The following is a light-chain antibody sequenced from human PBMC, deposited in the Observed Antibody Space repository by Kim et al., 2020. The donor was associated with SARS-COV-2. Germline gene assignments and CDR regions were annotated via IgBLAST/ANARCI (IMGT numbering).Light chain of an antibody. V-gene: IGLV1-44*01. Sequence: QSVLTQPPSVSGTPGQRVTISCSGSSSNIGSDTFNWYQQLPGTAPKLLIYNNDQRPSGVPDRLSGSRSGTSASLAISGLQSEDEADYYCAAWDDTSGWVFGGGTQLTVL. CDR1: SSNIGSDT. CDR2: NND. CDR3: AAWDDTSGWV. J-gene: IGLJ3*02.